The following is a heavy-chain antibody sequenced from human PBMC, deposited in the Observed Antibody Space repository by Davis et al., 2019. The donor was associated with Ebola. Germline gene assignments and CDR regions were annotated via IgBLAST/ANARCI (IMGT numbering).Heavy chain of an antibody. D-gene: IGHD2-15*01. CDR2: IIPILGIP. J-gene: IGHJ6*02. CDR1: GGTFSSYT. CDR3: ARDCSGGSCHYYYYYGMDV. Sequence: SVKVSCKASGGTFSSYTISWVRQAPGQGLEWMGRIIPILGIPNYAQKFQGRVTITRDTSASTAYMELSSLRSEDTAVYYCARDCSGGSCHYYYYYGMDVWGQGTTVTVSS. V-gene: IGHV1-69*04.